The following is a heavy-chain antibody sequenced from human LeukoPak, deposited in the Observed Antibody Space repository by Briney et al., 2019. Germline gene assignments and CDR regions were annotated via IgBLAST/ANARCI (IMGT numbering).Heavy chain of an antibody. CDR2: ISGSGGST. CDR1: GFTFSSYA. Sequence: GGSLRLSCAASGFTFSSYAMSWVRPAPGKGLEWVSAISGSGGSTYYADSVKGRFTISRDNSKNTLYLQMNSLRAEDTAVYYCAKVDNIKLYSSGCDYWGQGTLVTVSS. J-gene: IGHJ4*02. V-gene: IGHV3-23*01. CDR3: AKVDNIKLYSSGCDY. D-gene: IGHD6-25*01.